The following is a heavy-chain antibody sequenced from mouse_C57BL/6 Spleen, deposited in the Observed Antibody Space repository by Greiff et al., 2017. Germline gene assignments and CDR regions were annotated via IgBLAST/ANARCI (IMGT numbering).Heavy chain of an antibody. CDR1: GYTFTSYW. CDR3: ARGDYYGSSGYFDY. CDR2: IYPSDSET. V-gene: IGHV1-61*01. Sequence: QVQLQQSGAELVRPGSSVKLSCKASGYTFTSYWMDWVKQRPGQGLEWIGNIYPSDSETHYNQKFKDKATFTVDKSSSTAYMQLSSLTSEDSAVYYCARGDYYGSSGYFDYWGQGTTLTVSS. J-gene: IGHJ2*01. D-gene: IGHD1-1*01.